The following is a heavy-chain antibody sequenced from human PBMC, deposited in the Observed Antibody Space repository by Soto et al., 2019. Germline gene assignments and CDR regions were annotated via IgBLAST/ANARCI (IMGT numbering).Heavy chain of an antibody. CDR1: GFTFSSYS. Sequence: PGGFLRLSCATSGFTFSSYSMNWVRQAPGMGLEWVSSISSSSRYKYYADSVKGRFTISRDNSKNTLYLQMNSLRAEDTAVYYCARVQDRTYYYYGMDVWGQGTTVTVSS. J-gene: IGHJ6*02. CDR3: ARVQDRTYYYYGMDV. CDR2: ISSSSRYK. V-gene: IGHV3-21*01.